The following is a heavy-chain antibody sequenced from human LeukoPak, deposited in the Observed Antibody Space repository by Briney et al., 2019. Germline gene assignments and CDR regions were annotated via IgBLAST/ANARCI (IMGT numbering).Heavy chain of an antibody. CDR2: MNPNSSNT. J-gene: IGHJ4*02. D-gene: IGHD5-18*01. CDR1: GYTFTSYD. CDR3: ARANTAMGACY. V-gene: IGHV1-8*01. Sequence: ASVKVSCKASGYTFTSYDINWVRQATGQGPEWMGWMNPNSSNTGYAQKFQGRVTMTRNTSISTAYMELSSLRSEDTAVYYCARANTAMGACYWGQGTLVTVSS.